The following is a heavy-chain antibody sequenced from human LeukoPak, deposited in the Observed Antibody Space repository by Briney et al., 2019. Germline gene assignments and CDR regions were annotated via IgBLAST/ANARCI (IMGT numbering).Heavy chain of an antibody. CDR2: ISASGGDT. CDR1: GFTLGSYA. Sequence: PGGSLRLSCAASGFTLGSYAMSWVRQAPGKGLEWVSTISASGGDTYYADPVKGRFTISRDNSKNTLYLQMNSLRAEDTAVYYCAKDPPIVVVTKDFDYWGQGTLVTVSS. D-gene: IGHD2-21*02. CDR3: AKDPPIVVVTKDFDY. V-gene: IGHV3-23*01. J-gene: IGHJ4*02.